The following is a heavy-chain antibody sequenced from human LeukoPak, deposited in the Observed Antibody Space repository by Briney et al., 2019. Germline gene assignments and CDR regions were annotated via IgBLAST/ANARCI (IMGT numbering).Heavy chain of an antibody. CDR2: INPSDGST. CDR1: GFTFTSYY. Sequence: ASVKVSCKASGFTFTSYYMHWVRQAPGQGLEWMGIINPSDGSTSYAQKFQGRVTMTRDTSASTVYMELSSLRSEDTAVYYCARDPIAVADSNWFDPWGQGTLVTVSS. V-gene: IGHV1-46*01. D-gene: IGHD6-19*01. CDR3: ARDPIAVADSNWFDP. J-gene: IGHJ5*02.